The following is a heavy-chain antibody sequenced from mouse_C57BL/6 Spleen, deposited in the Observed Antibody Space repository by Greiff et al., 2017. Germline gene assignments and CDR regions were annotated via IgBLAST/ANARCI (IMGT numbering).Heavy chain of an antibody. CDR2: INPNNGGT. V-gene: IGHV1-26*01. Sequence: EVQLQQSGPELVKPGASVKISCKASGYTFTDYYMNWVKQSHGKSLEWIGDINPNNGGTSYNQKFKGKATLTVDKSSSTAYMELRSLTSEDSAVYYCARALITTVLSRYFDVWGTGTTVTVSS. J-gene: IGHJ1*03. CDR3: ARALITTVLSRYFDV. D-gene: IGHD1-1*01. CDR1: GYTFTDYY.